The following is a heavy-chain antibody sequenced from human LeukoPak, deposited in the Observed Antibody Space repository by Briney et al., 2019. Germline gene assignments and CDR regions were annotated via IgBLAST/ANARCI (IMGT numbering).Heavy chain of an antibody. CDR1: GYTFTSYG. Sequence: ASVKVSCKASGYTFTSYGISWVRQAPGQGLEWMGWISAYNGNTNYAQELQGRVTMTTDTSTSTAYMELRSLRSDDTAVYYCATAGITIFGVALPADVWGKGTTVTVSS. V-gene: IGHV1-18*01. J-gene: IGHJ6*04. D-gene: IGHD3-3*01. CDR3: ATAGITIFGVALPADV. CDR2: ISAYNGNT.